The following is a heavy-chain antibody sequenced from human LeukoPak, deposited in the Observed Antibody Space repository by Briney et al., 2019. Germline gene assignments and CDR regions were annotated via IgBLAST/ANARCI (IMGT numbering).Heavy chain of an antibody. V-gene: IGHV1-18*01. CDR2: ISAYNGNT. Sequence: ASVKVSCKASGYTFTSYGISWVRQAPGQGLEWMGWISAYNGNTNYAQKLQGRVTMTTDTSTSTAYMELRSLRSDDTAVYYCARGQRATTGRRFWSGYYTGMGAFDIWGQGTMVTVSS. CDR1: GYTFTSYG. J-gene: IGHJ3*02. CDR3: ARGQRATTGRRFWSGYYTGMGAFDI. D-gene: IGHD3-3*01.